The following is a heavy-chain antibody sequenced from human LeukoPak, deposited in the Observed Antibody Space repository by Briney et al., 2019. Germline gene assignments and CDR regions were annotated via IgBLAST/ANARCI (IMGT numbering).Heavy chain of an antibody. CDR1: GFTFRTYW. D-gene: IGHD3-10*01. Sequence: PGGSLRLSCAASGFTFRTYWMSWVRRAPGKGREWVANIKGDGSKIFCVDSVKGRFTISRDNDKNSLYLQMNSLRAEDTAVYYCTRDSQGSGIYSVDYWGQGILVTVSS. J-gene: IGHJ4*02. CDR3: TRDSQGSGIYSVDY. V-gene: IGHV3-7*05. CDR2: IKGDGSKI.